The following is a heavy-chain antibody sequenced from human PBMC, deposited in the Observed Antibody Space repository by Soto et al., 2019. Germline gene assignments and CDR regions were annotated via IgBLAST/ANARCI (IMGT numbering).Heavy chain of an antibody. V-gene: IGHV3-30*18. CDR3: AKDLLLRGRAYGMDV. CDR2: ISYDGSNK. J-gene: IGHJ6*02. D-gene: IGHD2-15*01. Sequence: QVQLVESGGGVVQPGRSLRLSCAASGFTFSSYGMHWVRQAPGKGLEWVAVISYDGSNKYYADSVKGRFTISRDNSKNTLYLQMNSLRAGDTGVYYCAKDLLLRGRAYGMDVWGQGPTFTFPS. CDR1: GFTFSSYG.